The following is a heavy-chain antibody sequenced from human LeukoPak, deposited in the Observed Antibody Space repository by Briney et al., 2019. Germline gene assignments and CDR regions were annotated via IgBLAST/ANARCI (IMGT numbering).Heavy chain of an antibody. CDR3: ARAFFGYSSSAVGD. J-gene: IGHJ4*02. CDR1: GGSISSGSYY. CDR2: IYTSGST. Sequence: SQTLSLTXTVSGGSISSGSYYWSWIRQPAGKGLEWIGRIYTSGSTNYNPSLKSRVTISVDTSKNQFSLKLSSVTAADTAVYYCARAFFGYSSSAVGDWGQGTLVTVSS. D-gene: IGHD6-6*01. V-gene: IGHV4-61*02.